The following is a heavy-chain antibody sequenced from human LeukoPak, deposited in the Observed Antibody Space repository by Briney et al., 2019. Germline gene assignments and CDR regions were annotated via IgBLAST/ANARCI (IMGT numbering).Heavy chain of an antibody. J-gene: IGHJ4*02. Sequence: SVKASCKASGFTFTSSAMQWVRQARGQRLEWIGWIVVGSGNTNYAQKFQERVTITRDMSTSTAYMELSSLRSEDTAVYYCAADRYYDILTGYPGFDYWGQGTLVTVSS. V-gene: IGHV1-58*02. CDR3: AADRYYDILTGYPGFDY. CDR2: IVVGSGNT. CDR1: GFTFTSSA. D-gene: IGHD3-9*01.